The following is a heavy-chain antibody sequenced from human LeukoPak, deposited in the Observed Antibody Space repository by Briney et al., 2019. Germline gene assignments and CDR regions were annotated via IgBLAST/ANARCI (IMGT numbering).Heavy chain of an antibody. D-gene: IGHD4-17*01. Sequence: PGRSLRLSCAASGFTFSSYGMHWVRQAPGKGLEWVAVISYDGSNKYYADSVKGRFTISRDNSKNTLYLQMNSLRAEDTAVYYCAKANTVTKRYLDYWGQGTLVTVSS. CDR3: AKANTVTKRYLDY. J-gene: IGHJ4*02. V-gene: IGHV3-30*18. CDR1: GFTFSSYG. CDR2: ISYDGSNK.